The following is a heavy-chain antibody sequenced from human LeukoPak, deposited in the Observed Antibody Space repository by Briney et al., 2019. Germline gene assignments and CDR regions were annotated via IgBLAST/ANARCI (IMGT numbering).Heavy chain of an antibody. V-gene: IGHV3-23*01. CDR3: AKDYYDSSGYSVPDDAFDI. J-gene: IGHJ3*02. D-gene: IGHD3-22*01. Sequence: GGSLRLSCAASGFTFSSYAMSWVRQAPGKGLEWVSAISGSGGSTYYADSVKGRFTISRDNSKNTLYLQMNSLRAEDTAVYYCAKDYYDSSGYSVPDDAFDIWGQGTMVTVSS. CDR1: GFTFSSYA. CDR2: ISGSGGST.